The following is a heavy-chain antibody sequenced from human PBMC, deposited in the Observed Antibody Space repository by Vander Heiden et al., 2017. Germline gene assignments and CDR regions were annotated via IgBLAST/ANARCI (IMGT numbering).Heavy chain of an antibody. J-gene: IGHJ4*02. Sequence: QVQLQESGPGLVKPSQTLSLTCTVSGGPISSGDYYWRWIRQPPGKGLEWIGYIYYSGSTYYNPSLKSRVTISVDTSKNQFSLKLSSVTAADTAVYYCARVSGITIFGVVIIGEYYFDYWGQGTLVTVSS. CDR2: IYYSGST. CDR3: ARVSGITIFGVVIIGEYYFDY. CDR1: GGPISSGDYY. D-gene: IGHD3-3*01. V-gene: IGHV4-30-4*01.